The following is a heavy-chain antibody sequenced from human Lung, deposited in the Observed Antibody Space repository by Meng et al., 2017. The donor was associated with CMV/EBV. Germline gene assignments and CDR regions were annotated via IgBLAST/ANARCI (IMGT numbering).Heavy chain of an antibody. Sequence: GGSXRLXCAASGFTFSAYEMNWVRQAPGKGLEWVLYISSSGRTTYYADSVKGRFTISRDKPKKSLYLQMNSLRAEDTALYYCARGRGDNWYYYGMDVWGQGXTVTVSS. CDR1: GFTFSAYE. V-gene: IGHV3-48*03. CDR2: ISSSGRTT. J-gene: IGHJ6*02. D-gene: IGHD1-1*01. CDR3: ARGRGDNWYYYGMDV.